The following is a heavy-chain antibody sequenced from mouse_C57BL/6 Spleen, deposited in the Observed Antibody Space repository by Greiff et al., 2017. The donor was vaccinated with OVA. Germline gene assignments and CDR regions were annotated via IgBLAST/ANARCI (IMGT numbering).Heavy chain of an antibody. CDR1: GFTFSDYG. V-gene: IGHV5-17*01. J-gene: IGHJ2*01. CDR2: ISTGSSTI. D-gene: IGHD4-1*01. CDR3: ARPVTWTENFDY. Sequence: DVHLVESGGGLVKPGGSLKLSCAASGFTFSDYGMHWVRQAPEKGLEWVGYISTGSSTIYYADKVKGRVTISRDNAKNTLFLQMTSLRSEDTAMYYCARPVTWTENFDYWGQGTTLTVSS.